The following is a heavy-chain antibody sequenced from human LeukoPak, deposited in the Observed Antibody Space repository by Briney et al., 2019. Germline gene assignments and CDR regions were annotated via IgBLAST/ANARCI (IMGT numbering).Heavy chain of an antibody. V-gene: IGHV4-38-2*02. CDR1: GYSISSGYY. CDR3: ARGDDYYDSSGYDFDY. D-gene: IGHD3-22*01. J-gene: IGHJ4*02. CDR2: IYHSGST. Sequence: SETLSLTCTVSGYSISSGYYWGWIRQPPGKGLEWIGSIYHSGSTYYNPSLKSRVTISLDTSNIQFSLKLNSVTAADTAVYYCARGDDYYDSSGYDFDYWGQGILVTVSS.